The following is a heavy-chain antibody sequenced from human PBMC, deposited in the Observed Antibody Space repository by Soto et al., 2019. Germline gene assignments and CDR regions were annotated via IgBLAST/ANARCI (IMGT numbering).Heavy chain of an antibody. J-gene: IGHJ6*02. CDR3: ARGHHGVES. Sequence: QVQLVESGGDLVKPGGSLRLSCRASGLTLSDFYMSWVRQTPGKGPEWLSYISSDSSDIFYADSVKGRFTISRDNAQNFQYLHMYGLRDDDTAVYFCARGHHGVESWGQGTTVTVSS. CDR2: ISSDSSDI. V-gene: IGHV3-11*01. CDR1: GLTLSDFY.